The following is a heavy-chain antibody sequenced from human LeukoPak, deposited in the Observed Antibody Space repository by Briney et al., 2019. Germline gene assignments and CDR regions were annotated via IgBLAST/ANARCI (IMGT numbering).Heavy chain of an antibody. Sequence: GGSLRLSCAASGFSFSSYAMHWVRQAPGKGLEWVAVISYDGSNKYYADSVKGRFTISRDNAKNTLYLQMNSLRDEDTAVYYCARAMVPLFENWGQGTLVTVSS. CDR2: ISYDGSNK. CDR3: ARAMVPLFEN. CDR1: GFSFSSYA. V-gene: IGHV3-30-3*01. D-gene: IGHD4/OR15-4a*01. J-gene: IGHJ4*02.